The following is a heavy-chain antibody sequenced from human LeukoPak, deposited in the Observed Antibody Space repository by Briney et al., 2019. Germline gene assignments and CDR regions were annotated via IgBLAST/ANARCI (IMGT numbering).Heavy chain of an antibody. Sequence: GASVRVSCTASGYTFTSYGISWVRQAPGQGLEWMGWISAYNGNTNYAQKLQGRVTMTTDTSTSTAYMELRSLGSDDTAVYYCARAGEGGSYDYWGQGTLVTVSS. CDR3: ARAGEGGSYDY. D-gene: IGHD1-26*01. CDR2: ISAYNGNT. V-gene: IGHV1-18*01. J-gene: IGHJ4*02. CDR1: GYTFTSYG.